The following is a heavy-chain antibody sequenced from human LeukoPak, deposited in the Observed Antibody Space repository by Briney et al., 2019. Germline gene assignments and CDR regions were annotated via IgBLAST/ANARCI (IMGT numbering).Heavy chain of an antibody. D-gene: IGHD6-19*01. V-gene: IGHV4-59*01. CDR1: GGSISSD. CDR3: ASTTAWGLVVAGTHLDY. J-gene: IGHJ4*02. Sequence: PSETLSLTCTDSGGSISSDWTWIGQPPGKGLEWIAYMYYSGSTNSNPSLKSRVTMLVDTSKNQFSLKLSSVTAADTAVYYCASTTAWGLVVAGTHLDYWGQGTLVTVSS. CDR2: MYYSGST.